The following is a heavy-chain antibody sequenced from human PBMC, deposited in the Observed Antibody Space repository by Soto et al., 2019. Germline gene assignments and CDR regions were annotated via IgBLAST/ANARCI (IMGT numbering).Heavy chain of an antibody. Sequence: ASVKVSCKASGYTFNRYYMHWVRQAPGPGLEWMGWISPHTGGTTYAQKFQGRVTMTRDTSVSTAFMELSRLGSDDTAVYYCARRATASRYGMDVWGQGTTVTVSS. CDR3: ARRATASRYGMDV. V-gene: IGHV1-2*02. CDR2: ISPHTGGT. CDR1: GYTFNRYY. J-gene: IGHJ6*02. D-gene: IGHD1-26*01.